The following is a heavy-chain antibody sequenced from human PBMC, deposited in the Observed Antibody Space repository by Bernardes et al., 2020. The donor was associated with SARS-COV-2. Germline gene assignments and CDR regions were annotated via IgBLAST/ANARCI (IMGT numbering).Heavy chain of an antibody. CDR1: GLIFRSYW. V-gene: IGHV3-7*03. D-gene: IGHD2-15*01. Sequence: VGSLRLSCGASGLIFRSYWMTWVRQAPGKGLEWVANINEVGSENYYVDSVKGRFTISRDNAKNSLYLQMNSLRVDDTAVYYCARGGLCSGAGCYPGFDYYGLDVWGQGTTVTVSS. J-gene: IGHJ6*02. CDR2: INEVGSEN. CDR3: ARGGLCSGAGCYPGFDYYGLDV.